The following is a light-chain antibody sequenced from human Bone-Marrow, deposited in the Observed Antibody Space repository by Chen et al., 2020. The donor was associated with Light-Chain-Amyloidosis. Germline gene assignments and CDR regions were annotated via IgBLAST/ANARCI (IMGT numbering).Light chain of an antibody. CDR1: DLPTKY. Sequence: SHELTQPPSASVSPGQTARSTCPGDDLPTKYAYWYQQKPGQAPVLVIHRDTERPSGISERFSGSSSGTTATLTISGVQAEDEADYHCQSADSSGTYEVIFGGGTKLTVL. V-gene: IGLV3-25*03. CDR2: RDT. J-gene: IGLJ2*01. CDR3: QSADSSGTYEVI.